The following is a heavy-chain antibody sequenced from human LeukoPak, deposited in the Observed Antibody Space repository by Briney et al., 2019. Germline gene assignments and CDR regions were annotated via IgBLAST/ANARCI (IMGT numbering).Heavy chain of an antibody. CDR3: ARDTYYFDTSAHETDDY. CDR1: GGSFNNYY. Sequence: SETLSLTCAVYGGSFNNYYWSWILQPPGKGLEWIGEINHSGSTNYNPSLKSRLTISVDTPKNQFSLKLSSVTAADTAVYYCARDTYYFDTSAHETDDYWGQGTLVTVSS. J-gene: IGHJ4*02. CDR2: INHSGST. D-gene: IGHD3-22*01. V-gene: IGHV4-34*01.